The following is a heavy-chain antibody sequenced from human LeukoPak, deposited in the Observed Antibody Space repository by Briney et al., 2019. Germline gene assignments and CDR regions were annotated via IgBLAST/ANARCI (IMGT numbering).Heavy chain of an antibody. D-gene: IGHD2-2*01. CDR3: ARRLTQYDCFDP. CDR2: TYYRSTWYN. CDR1: GDSVSSNSVT. Sequence: SQTLSFTCAISGDSVSSNSVTWNWIRQSPSRGLEWLGRTYYRSTWYNDYAVSVRGRITVNPDTSKNQFSLHLNSVTPEDTAVYYCARRLTQYDCFDPWGQGILVTVSS. J-gene: IGHJ5*02. V-gene: IGHV6-1*01.